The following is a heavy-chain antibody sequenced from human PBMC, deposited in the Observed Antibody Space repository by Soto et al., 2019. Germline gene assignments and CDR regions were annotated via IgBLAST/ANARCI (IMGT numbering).Heavy chain of an antibody. CDR2: IIGSGGST. D-gene: IGHD3-22*01. CDR1: GFTFNSYA. J-gene: IGHJ4*02. V-gene: IGHV3-23*01. Sequence: GGSLRLSCVVSGFTFNSYAMSWVRQAPGKGLEWVSTIIGSGGSTYYADSVKGRFSVSRDNSKNTPYLQMNSLRAEDTAVYYCAKDRNYYDSSGYDYWGQGTLVTVSS. CDR3: AKDRNYYDSSGYDY.